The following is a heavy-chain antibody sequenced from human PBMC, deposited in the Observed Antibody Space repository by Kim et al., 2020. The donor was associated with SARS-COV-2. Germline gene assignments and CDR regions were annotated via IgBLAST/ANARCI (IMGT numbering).Heavy chain of an antibody. CDR2: ISTRGESI. CDR1: GLSFSDSY. CDR3: ARSGNGYNAFGI. V-gene: IGHV3-11*01. D-gene: IGHD5-12*01. Sequence: GGSLRLSCAASGLSFSDSYMNWVRQAPGKGLEWLSFISTRGESIFYADSVEGRSTISRDNAKNSLYLQMNYLRDEDTAVYYCARSGNGYNAFGIWGQGVLVTVSS. J-gene: IGHJ4*02.